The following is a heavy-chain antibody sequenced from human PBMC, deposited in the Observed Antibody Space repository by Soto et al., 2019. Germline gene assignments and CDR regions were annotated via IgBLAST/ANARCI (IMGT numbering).Heavy chain of an antibody. Sequence: QVQLVESGGGVVQPGKSLRLSCAASRFTFSNYAVHWVRQAPGKGLDWVALISYDGDNKYYADSVKGRFTISRDNPRNTLYLQMNSLRADATAVYHCARDFGGLGYDGIYVWGQGTTVTVSS. V-gene: IGHV3-30-3*01. D-gene: IGHD2-15*01. CDR1: RFTFSNYA. CDR3: ARDFGGLGYDGIYV. CDR2: ISYDGDNK. J-gene: IGHJ6*02.